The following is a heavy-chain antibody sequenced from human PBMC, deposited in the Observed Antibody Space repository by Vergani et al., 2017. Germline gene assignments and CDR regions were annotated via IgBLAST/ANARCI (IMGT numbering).Heavy chain of an antibody. CDR1: GFTVSSNY. CDR2: IYSGGST. V-gene: IGHV3-66*02. CDR3: ARAPLLWFGDS. J-gene: IGHJ4*02. D-gene: IGHD3-10*01. Sequence: EVQLVESGGGLVQPGGSLRLSCAASGFTVSSNYMSWVRQAPGKGLEWVSVIYSGGSTYYADSVKGRFTISRDNSKNTLYFQMNSLRAEDTAVYYCARAPLLWFGDSWGQGTLVTVSS.